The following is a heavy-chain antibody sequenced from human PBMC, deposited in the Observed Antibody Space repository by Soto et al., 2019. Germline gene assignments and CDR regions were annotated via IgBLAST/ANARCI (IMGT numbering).Heavy chain of an antibody. J-gene: IGHJ5*02. Sequence: VGSLRLSGAASGFTFSSYSMNWVRQARGKGLEWVSSISSSSSYIYYADSVKGRFTISRDNAKNSLYLQMNSLRAEDTAVYYCARPGKTAAQSPFDPWGQGTLVTVSS. CDR2: ISSSSSYI. V-gene: IGHV3-21*01. D-gene: IGHD1-26*01. CDR1: GFTFSSYS. CDR3: ARPGKTAAQSPFDP.